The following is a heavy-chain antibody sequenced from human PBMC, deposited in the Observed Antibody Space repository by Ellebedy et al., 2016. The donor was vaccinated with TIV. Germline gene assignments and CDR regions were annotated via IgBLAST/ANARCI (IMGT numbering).Heavy chain of an antibody. CDR3: AKDRTPGDGYWVFDD. CDR1: GFTFSNNA. J-gene: IGHJ4*02. D-gene: IGHD5-18*01. Sequence: GESLKISCAASGFTFSNNAMSWVRQAPGKGLEWVSGIVGSGSQKYADSVKGRFTISRDNSKGTVDLQMNTLRVEDTAVYFCAKDRTPGDGYWVFDDWGQGTLVTVSS. CDR2: IVGSGS. V-gene: IGHV3-23*01.